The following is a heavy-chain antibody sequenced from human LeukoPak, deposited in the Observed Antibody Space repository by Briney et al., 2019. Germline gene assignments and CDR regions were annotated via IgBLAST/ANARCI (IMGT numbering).Heavy chain of an antibody. J-gene: IGHJ2*01. CDR2: IYTRGST. CDR3: ARVMYCSSTSCYTPAVYWYFDL. D-gene: IGHD2-2*02. Sequence: PSETLSLTCTVSGGSINNYYWSWIRQPAGKGLEWIGRIYTRGSTNYNPSLKSRVTISVDTSKNQFSLKLSSVTAADTAVYYCARVMYCSSTSCYTPAVYWYFDLWGRGTLVTVSS. V-gene: IGHV4-4*07. CDR1: GGSINNYY.